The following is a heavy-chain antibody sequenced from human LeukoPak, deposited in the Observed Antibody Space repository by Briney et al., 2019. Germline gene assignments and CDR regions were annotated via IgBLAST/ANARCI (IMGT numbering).Heavy chain of an antibody. CDR3: AKQQRGYSSGFDAFDI. V-gene: IGHV3-21*04. CDR1: GFTFTKYI. D-gene: IGHD6-19*01. J-gene: IGHJ3*02. Sequence: GGSLRLSCAASGFTFTKYIMNWVRQAPGKGLEWVSSISSSSTYKYYADSVKGRFTISRDNSKNTLYLQMSSLRAEDTAVYYCAKQQRGYSSGFDAFDIWGQGTMVTVSS. CDR2: ISSSSTYK.